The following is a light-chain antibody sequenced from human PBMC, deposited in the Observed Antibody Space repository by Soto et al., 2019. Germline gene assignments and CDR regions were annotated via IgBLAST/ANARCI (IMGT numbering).Light chain of an antibody. CDR1: QSVRSSY. J-gene: IGKJ4*01. V-gene: IGKV3D-20*01. CDR3: QQYDNSAPLS. Sequence: EIVLTQSTATLSLSPGDRATLSCGASQSVRSSYVAWYQQKAGLAPRLLIYDGSSRASGIPDRFSGSGSGTGFTLTIGRLEPEDFAVYYCQQYDNSAPLSFGGGTKVEMK. CDR2: DGS.